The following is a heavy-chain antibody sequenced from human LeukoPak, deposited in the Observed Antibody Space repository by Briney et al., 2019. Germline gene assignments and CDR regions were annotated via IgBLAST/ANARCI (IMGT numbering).Heavy chain of an antibody. CDR1: GSTFSSYG. Sequence: GGSLRLSCAASGSTFSSYGMHWVRQAPGKGLEWVAVISYDESNKYYADSVKGRFTISGDNSKNTLYLQMNSLRAEDTAVYYCAKGDSSWYYYYGMDVWGQGTTATVSS. V-gene: IGHV3-30*18. CDR3: AKGDSSWYYYYGMDV. D-gene: IGHD6-13*01. CDR2: ISYDESNK. J-gene: IGHJ6*02.